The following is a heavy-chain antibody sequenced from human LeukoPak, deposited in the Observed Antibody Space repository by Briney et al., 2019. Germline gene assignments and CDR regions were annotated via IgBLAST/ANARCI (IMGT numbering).Heavy chain of an antibody. J-gene: IGHJ4*02. D-gene: IGHD6-19*01. Sequence: PGGSLRLSCAASGFTFSSYAMSWVRQAPGKGLEWVSGISGSTYYADSVKGRFTISRDNSKNTLYLQMNSLRAEDTAVYYCAKVWSQETIEVAGPYFDYWGQGSLVTVSS. CDR1: GFTFSSYA. CDR2: ISGST. V-gene: IGHV3-23*01. CDR3: AKVWSQETIEVAGPYFDY.